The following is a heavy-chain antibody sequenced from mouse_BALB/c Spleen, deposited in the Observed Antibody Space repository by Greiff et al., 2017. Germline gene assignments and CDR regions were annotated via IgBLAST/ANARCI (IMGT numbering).Heavy chain of an antibody. J-gene: IGHJ2*01. CDR2: ISYSGST. Sequence: EVKLMESGPSLVKPSQTLSLTCSVTGDSITSGYWNWIRKFPGNKLEYMGYISYSGSTYYNPSLKSRISITRDTSKNQYYLQLNSVTTEDTATYYCARFYYYGSSYYFDNGGQGTTLTVSS. CDR3: ARFYYYGSSYYFDN. D-gene: IGHD1-1*01. CDR1: GDSITSGY. V-gene: IGHV3-8*02.